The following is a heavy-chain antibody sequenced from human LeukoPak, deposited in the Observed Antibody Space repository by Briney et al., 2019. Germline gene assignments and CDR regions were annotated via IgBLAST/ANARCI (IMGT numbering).Heavy chain of an antibody. V-gene: IGHV1-2*02. Sequence: GASVKVSCKASGYTFTGYYMHWVRQAPGQGLEWMGWINPNSGGTNYAQKFQGRVTMTRDTSISTAYMELSRLRSDDTAVYYCARDYAYYDFWSGSHPYGMDVWGQGTTVTVSS. D-gene: IGHD3-3*01. CDR3: ARDYAYYDFWSGSHPYGMDV. J-gene: IGHJ6*02. CDR1: GYTFTGYY. CDR2: INPNSGGT.